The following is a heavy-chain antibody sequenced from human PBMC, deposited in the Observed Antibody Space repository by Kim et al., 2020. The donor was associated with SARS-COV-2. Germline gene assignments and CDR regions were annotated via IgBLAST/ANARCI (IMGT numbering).Heavy chain of an antibody. CDR2: INPSGGST. CDR1: GYTFTSYY. D-gene: IGHD3-22*01. J-gene: IGHJ6*02. Sequence: ASVKVSCKASGYTFTSYYMHWVRQAPGQGLEWMGIINPSGGSTSYAQKFQGRVTMTRDTSTSTVYMELSSLRSEDTAVYYCARGDNMIVVVITTSWYYGMDVWGQGTTVTVSS. V-gene: IGHV1-46*01. CDR3: ARGDNMIVVVITTSWYYGMDV.